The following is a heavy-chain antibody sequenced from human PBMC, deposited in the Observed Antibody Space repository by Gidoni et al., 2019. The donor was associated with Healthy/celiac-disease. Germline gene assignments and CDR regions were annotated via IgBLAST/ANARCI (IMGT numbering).Heavy chain of an antibody. CDR2: IKQDGSEK. D-gene: IGHD4-17*01. Sequence: EVQLVESGGGLVQPGGSLRLSCAASGFTFSSYWMSWVRQAPGKGLEWVANIKQDGSEKYYVDSVKGRFTISRDNAKNSLYLQMNSLRAEDTAVYYCARGVPPVTNDPPNWGQGTLVTVSS. CDR3: ARGVPPVTNDPPN. CDR1: GFTFSSYW. J-gene: IGHJ4*02. V-gene: IGHV3-7*01.